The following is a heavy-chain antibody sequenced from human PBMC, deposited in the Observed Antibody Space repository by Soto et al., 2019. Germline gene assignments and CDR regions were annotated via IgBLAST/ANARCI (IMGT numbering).Heavy chain of an antibody. CDR1: GGSISSGGYY. CDR3: ARVFGFGGMDV. Sequence: QVQLQESGPGLVKPSQPLSLTCTVSGGSISSGGYYWSWIRQHPGKGLEWIEYIYYSGSTYYNPSPKSRVTISVDTSKNQFSLKMRSVTAADTAVYYCARVFGFGGMDVWGQGTTVTVSS. D-gene: IGHD3-10*01. CDR2: IYYSGST. V-gene: IGHV4-31*03. J-gene: IGHJ6*02.